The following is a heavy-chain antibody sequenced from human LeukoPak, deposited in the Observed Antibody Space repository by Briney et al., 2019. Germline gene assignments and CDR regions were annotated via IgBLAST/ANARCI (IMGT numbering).Heavy chain of an antibody. CDR1: GFTFSSYG. CDR3: AKTYGDYVLPGY. D-gene: IGHD4-17*01. Sequence: GGSLRLSCAASGFTFSSYGMHWVRQAPGKGLEWVAVIWYDGSNKYYADSVKGRFTISRDNSKNTLYLQMNSLRAEDTAVYYCAKTYGDYVLPGYWGQGTLVTVSS. V-gene: IGHV3-33*06. J-gene: IGHJ4*02. CDR2: IWYDGSNK.